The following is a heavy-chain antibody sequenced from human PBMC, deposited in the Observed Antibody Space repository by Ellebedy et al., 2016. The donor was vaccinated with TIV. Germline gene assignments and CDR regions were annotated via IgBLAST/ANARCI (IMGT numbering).Heavy chain of an antibody. CDR2: INPRGGST. Sequence: ASVKVSXXASGYTFTSYDINWVRQAPGQGLEWMGIINPRGGSTSYAQKFQGRVTITADESTSTAYMELSSLRSEDTAVYYCASPTTDSGSYFDYWGQGTLVTVSS. CDR3: ASPTTDSGSYFDY. J-gene: IGHJ4*02. CDR1: GYTFTSYD. V-gene: IGHV1-46*01. D-gene: IGHD1-26*01.